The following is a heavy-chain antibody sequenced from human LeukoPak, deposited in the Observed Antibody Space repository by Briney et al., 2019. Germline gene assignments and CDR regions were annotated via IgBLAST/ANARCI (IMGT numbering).Heavy chain of an antibody. J-gene: IGHJ3*02. CDR3: ACLTTADAFDI. Sequence: PSETLSLTCTVSGGSINSYYWSWIRQPPGKGLEWIGYIYDSGSTNYNPSLMSRVTISVDTSNNQFSLKLSSVTAADTAVYYCACLTTADAFDIWGQGKMVTVSS. D-gene: IGHD3-22*01. V-gene: IGHV4-59*01. CDR1: GGSINSYY. CDR2: IYDSGST.